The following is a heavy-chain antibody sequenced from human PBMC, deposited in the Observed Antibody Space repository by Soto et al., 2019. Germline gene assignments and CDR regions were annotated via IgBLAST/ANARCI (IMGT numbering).Heavy chain of an antibody. CDR1: GYSFTSYW. J-gene: IGHJ6*02. V-gene: IGHV5-51*03. D-gene: IGHD4-4*01. Sequence: NPGESLKISCKGSGYSFTSYWIGWVRQMPGKGLEWMGIIYPGDSDTRYSPSFQGLVTISADKSISTAYLQWSSLKASDTAMYYCARLGATTVTTEEQHVSGVEVWGQGTTVTVSS. CDR2: IYPGDSDT. CDR3: ARLGATTVTTEEQHVSGVEV.